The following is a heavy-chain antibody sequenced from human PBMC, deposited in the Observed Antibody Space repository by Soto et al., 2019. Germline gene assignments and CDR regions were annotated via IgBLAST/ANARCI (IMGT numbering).Heavy chain of an antibody. D-gene: IGHD3-9*01. CDR1: GFTFSSYA. V-gene: IGHV3-23*01. CDR3: AKEGRYFDRVSEGPRHYYYYGMDV. J-gene: IGHJ6*02. Sequence: LRLSCAASGFTFSSYAMSWVRQAPGKGLEWVSAISGSGGSTYYADSAKGRFTISRDNSKNTLYLQMNSLRAEDTAVYYCAKEGRYFDRVSEGPRHYYYYGMDVWGQGTTVPVSS. CDR2: ISGSGGST.